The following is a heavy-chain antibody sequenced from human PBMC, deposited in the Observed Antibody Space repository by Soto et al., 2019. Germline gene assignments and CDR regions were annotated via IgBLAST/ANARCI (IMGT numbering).Heavy chain of an antibody. J-gene: IGHJ6*02. CDR3: ARQASAGKNYYAMDV. Sequence: EVQLVQSGAEVKKPGESLKISCKGSGYSFTTYWIGWVRQMPGKGLEGMVIIYPGDSDTRYSPSLQGQVTISADKSINTTYLQRSSLKDSDTAIYYCARQASAGKNYYAMDVWGQGTTVTVSS. D-gene: IGHD6-13*01. CDR1: GYSFTTYW. CDR2: IYPGDSDT. V-gene: IGHV5-51*01.